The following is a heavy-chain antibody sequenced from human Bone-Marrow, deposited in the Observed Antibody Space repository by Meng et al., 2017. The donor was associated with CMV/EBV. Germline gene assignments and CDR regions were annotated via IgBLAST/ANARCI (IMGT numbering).Heavy chain of an antibody. J-gene: IGHJ5*02. V-gene: IGHV1-2*02. CDR3: ARSRVTLRSNPVGWFDP. D-gene: IGHD3-3*01. Sequence: ASVKVSCKASGYTFTGYYMHWVRQAPGQGLEWMGWINPNSGGTNYAQKFQGRVTMTRDTSISTAYMELSRLRSDDTAVYYCARSRVTLRSNPVGWFDPWGPGHRVTGAS. CDR2: INPNSGGT. CDR1: GYTFTGYY.